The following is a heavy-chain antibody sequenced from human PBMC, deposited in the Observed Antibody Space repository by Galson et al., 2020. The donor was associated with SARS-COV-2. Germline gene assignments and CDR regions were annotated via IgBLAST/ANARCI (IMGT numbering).Heavy chain of an antibody. CDR1: GFTFSSYG. D-gene: IGHD1-26*01. V-gene: IGHV3-30*03. CDR3: TAELLFNYDY. CDR2: ISYDGSNK. Sequence: GGSLRLSCAASGFTFSSYGMHWVRQAPGKGPEWVAVISYDGSNKYYADSVKGRFTISRDNSKNTLYLQMNSLRAEDTAVYYCTAELLFNYDYWGQGTLVTVSS. J-gene: IGHJ4*02.